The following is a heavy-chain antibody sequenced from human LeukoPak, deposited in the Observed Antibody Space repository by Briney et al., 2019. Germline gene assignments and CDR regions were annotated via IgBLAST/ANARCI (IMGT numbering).Heavy chain of an antibody. Sequence: ETLSLTCTVSGGSISSYYWSWVRQAPGKGLEWVANIKQDGSEKYYVDSVKGRFTISRDNAKNSLYLQMNSLRAEDTAAYYCARVVRYSSGWYPTHYYYMDVWGKGTTVTISS. CDR2: IKQDGSEK. CDR1: GGSISSYY. V-gene: IGHV3-7*01. D-gene: IGHD6-19*01. CDR3: ARVVRYSSGWYPTHYYYMDV. J-gene: IGHJ6*03.